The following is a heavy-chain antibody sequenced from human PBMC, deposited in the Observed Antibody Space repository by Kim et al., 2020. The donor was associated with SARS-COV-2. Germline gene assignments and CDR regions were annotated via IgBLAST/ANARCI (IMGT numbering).Heavy chain of an antibody. Sequence: GGSLRLSCAASGFTFSTYAMSWVRQAPGKGLQWVSAISGDSGITHYADSVKGRFTISRDNAKNTLYVQMNSLRAEDTAVYYCVKEVNRDGSPLGWGQGTLVTVSS. D-gene: IGHD3-16*01. CDR3: VKEVNRDGSPLG. J-gene: IGHJ4*02. V-gene: IGHV3-23*01. CDR1: GFTFSTYA. CDR2: ISGDSGIT.